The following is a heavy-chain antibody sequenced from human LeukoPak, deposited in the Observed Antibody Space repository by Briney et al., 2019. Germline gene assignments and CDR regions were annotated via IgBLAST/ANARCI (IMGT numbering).Heavy chain of an antibody. J-gene: IGHJ4*02. CDR3: ARDAYYYDSSGYLDY. D-gene: IGHD3-22*01. CDR1: GYIFTNYG. Sequence: ASVKVSCKASGYIFTNYGISWVRQAPGQGLEWMGWISAYNGNTNYAQKLQGRVTMTTDTSTSTAYMELRSLRSDDTAVYYCARDAYYYDSSGYLDYWGQGTLVTVSS. V-gene: IGHV1-18*01. CDR2: ISAYNGNT.